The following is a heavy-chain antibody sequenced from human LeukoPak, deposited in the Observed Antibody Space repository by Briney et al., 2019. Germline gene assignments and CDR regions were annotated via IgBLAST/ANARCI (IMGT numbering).Heavy chain of an antibody. Sequence: GGSLRLSCAASGFTFSSYSMNWVRQAPGKGLEWVSSISSSSSYIYYADSVKGRFTISRDNAKNSLYLQMNSLRVEDTAVYYCARDSRYFDWLLPTPFDYWGQGTLVTASS. CDR2: ISSSSSYI. CDR1: GFTFSSYS. CDR3: ARDSRYFDWLLPTPFDY. D-gene: IGHD3-9*01. J-gene: IGHJ4*02. V-gene: IGHV3-21*01.